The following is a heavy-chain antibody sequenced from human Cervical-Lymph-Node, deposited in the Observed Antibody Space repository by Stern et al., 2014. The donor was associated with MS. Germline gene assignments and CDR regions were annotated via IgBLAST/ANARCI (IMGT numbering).Heavy chain of an antibody. CDR2: IIPILGIA. CDR1: GGTFSSYT. D-gene: IGHD3-3*01. J-gene: IGHJ4*02. CDR3: ARVPYDFWSGYYTGPHPPPFDY. V-gene: IGHV1-69*09. Sequence: VQLVESGAEVKKPGSSVKVSCKASGGTFSSYTISWVRQAPGQGLEWMGRIIPILGIANYAQKFQGRVTITADKSTSTAYMELSSLRSEDTAVYYCARVPYDFWSGYYTGPHPPPFDYWGQGTLVTVSS.